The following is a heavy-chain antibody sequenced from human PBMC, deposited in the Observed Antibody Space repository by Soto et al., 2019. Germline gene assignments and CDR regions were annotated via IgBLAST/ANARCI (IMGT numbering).Heavy chain of an antibody. CDR2: INAGNGNT. CDR3: ARFSSGWSDYYYYGMDV. J-gene: IGHJ6*02. CDR1: GYTFTSYA. D-gene: IGHD6-19*01. V-gene: IGHV1-3*01. Sequence: GASVKVSCKASGYTFTSYAMHWVRQAPGQRLEWMGWINAGNGNTKYSQKFQGRVTITRDTSASTAYMELSSLRSEDTAVYYCARFSSGWSDYYYYGMDVWGQGTTVTVSS.